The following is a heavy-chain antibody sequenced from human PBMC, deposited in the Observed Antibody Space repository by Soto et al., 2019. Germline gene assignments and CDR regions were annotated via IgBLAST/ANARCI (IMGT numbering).Heavy chain of an antibody. CDR3: ARGGRVVINYYYYYYMDV. CDR2: MNPNSGNT. CDR1: GYTFTSYD. J-gene: IGHJ6*03. Sequence: QVQLVQSGAEVKKPGASVKVSCKASGYTFTSYDINWVRQATGQGLEWMGWMNPNSGNTGYAQKFQGRVTMTRNTSISTAYMELSSLRSEDTAVYYCARGGRVVINYYYYYYMDVWGKGTTVTVSS. D-gene: IGHD3-3*01. V-gene: IGHV1-8*01.